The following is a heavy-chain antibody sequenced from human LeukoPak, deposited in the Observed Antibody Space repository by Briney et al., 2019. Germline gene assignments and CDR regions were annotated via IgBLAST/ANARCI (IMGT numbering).Heavy chain of an antibody. CDR2: IYYSGST. D-gene: IGHD3-3*01. CDR3: ARLTPPGYDYDFWSGYSEA. V-gene: IGHV4-39*07. Sequence: PSETLSLTCTVSGGSINSSSSYWGWIRQPPGKGLEWIGTIYYSGSTYYNPSLKSRVTISVDTSKNQFSLKLSSVTAADTAVYYCARLTPPGYDYDFWSGYSEAWGKGTTVTVSS. CDR1: GGSINSSSSY. J-gene: IGHJ6*04.